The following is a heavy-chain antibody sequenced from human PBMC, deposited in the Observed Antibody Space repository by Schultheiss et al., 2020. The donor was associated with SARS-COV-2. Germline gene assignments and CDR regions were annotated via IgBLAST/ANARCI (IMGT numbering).Heavy chain of an antibody. CDR1: GGSLSSDY. Sequence: SETLSLTCSVSGGSLSSDYWSWIRQPAGKGLEWIGRIYTSGITVYNPSLQSRVTISVDTSKNQFSLKLSSVTAADTAVYYCARDAILPGDYVSPGSCYGMDVWGQGTTVTVSS. D-gene: IGHD4-17*01. CDR3: ARDAILPGDYVSPGSCYGMDV. CDR2: IYTSGIT. V-gene: IGHV4-4*07. J-gene: IGHJ6*02.